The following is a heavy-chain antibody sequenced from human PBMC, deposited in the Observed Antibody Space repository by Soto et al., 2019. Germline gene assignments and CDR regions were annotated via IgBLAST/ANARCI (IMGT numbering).Heavy chain of an antibody. CDR1: GGSISSGDYY. D-gene: IGHD3-22*01. CDR2: IYYSGST. J-gene: IGHJ3*02. Sequence: QVQLQESGPGLVKPSQTLSLTCTVSGGSISSGDYYWSWISQPPGKGLEWIGYIYYSGSTYYNPSLKSRVTISVDTSKNQFSLKLSSVTAADTAVYYCARDVNYYDSSGYYHDAFDIWGQGTMVTVSS. V-gene: IGHV4-30-4*01. CDR3: ARDVNYYDSSGYYHDAFDI.